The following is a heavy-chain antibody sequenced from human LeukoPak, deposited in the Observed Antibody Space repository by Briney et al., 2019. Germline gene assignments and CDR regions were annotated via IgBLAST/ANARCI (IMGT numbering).Heavy chain of an antibody. V-gene: IGHV4-34*01. Sequence: SETLSLTCAVYGGSFSGYYWSWIRQPPGKGLEWIGEINHSGSTNYNPSLKSRVTITVDTSKNQFSLKLSSVTAADTAVYYCARQRIIMIVVVYWMAFDIWGQGTMVTVSS. CDR1: GGSFSGYY. CDR3: ARQRIIMIVVVYWMAFDI. CDR2: INHSGST. J-gene: IGHJ3*02. D-gene: IGHD3-22*01.